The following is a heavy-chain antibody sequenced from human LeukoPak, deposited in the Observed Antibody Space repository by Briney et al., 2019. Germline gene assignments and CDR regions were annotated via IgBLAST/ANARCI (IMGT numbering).Heavy chain of an antibody. CDR1: GFTFSDYY. J-gene: IGHJ4*02. CDR3: ARRYCTSTSCSYFDY. D-gene: IGHD2-2*01. CDR2: ISATDGRT. Sequence: GGSLRLSCAASGFTFSDYYMSWIRQAPGKGLEWVSGISATDGRTYYADSVKGRFTISRDNSKNTLYLQMNSLRAEDTAVYYCARRYCTSTSCSYFDYWGQGTLVTVSS. V-gene: IGHV3-23*01.